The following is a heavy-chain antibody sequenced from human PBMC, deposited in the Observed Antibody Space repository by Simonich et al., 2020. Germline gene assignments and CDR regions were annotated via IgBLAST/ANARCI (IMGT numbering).Heavy chain of an antibody. CDR1: GLTFRSNA. J-gene: IGHJ4*02. CDR3: ARDLGSSYYFDY. V-gene: IGHV3-30*07. Sequence: GGGGVQPGRSLRLSCEASGLTFRSNAMHWVRKARGKGLEWVAVISNDGINKNYADYVKGRFTISSDNSKNTLYLQMNSLRAEDTAGYYCARDLGSSYYFDYWGQGTLVTVSS. CDR2: ISNDGINK. D-gene: IGHD6-6*01.